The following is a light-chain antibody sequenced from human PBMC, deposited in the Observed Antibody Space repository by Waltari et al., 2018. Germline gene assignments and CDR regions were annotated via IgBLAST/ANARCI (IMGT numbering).Light chain of an antibody. CDR1: QSVGRP. CDR2: AAS. Sequence: EIVFTQSPGTLSLSPGDRATLSCRASQSVGRPLAWYQLKPGQAPRLLIYAASTRATGIPDRFSGSGSGTDFSLTISRLEPEDFAVYFCQHYVRLPATFGQGTRVEIK. V-gene: IGKV3-20*01. CDR3: QHYVRLPAT. J-gene: IGKJ1*01.